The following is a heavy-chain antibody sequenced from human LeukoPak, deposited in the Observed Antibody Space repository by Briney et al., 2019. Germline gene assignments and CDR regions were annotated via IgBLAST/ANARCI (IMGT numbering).Heavy chain of an antibody. CDR2: IWSDGTNT. CDR3: AKDAQRGFDYSNSLDK. D-gene: IGHD4-11*01. J-gene: IGHJ4*02. Sequence: GRSLKLSCATSGFTFSHYGMHWVRQAPGKGLEWVAVIWSDGTNTYYGDPVKGRFTISRDNFQRTVYLQMNSLRAEDTAVYYCAKDAQRGFDYSNSLDKWGQGTLVTVSS. CDR1: GFTFSHYG. V-gene: IGHV3-33*06.